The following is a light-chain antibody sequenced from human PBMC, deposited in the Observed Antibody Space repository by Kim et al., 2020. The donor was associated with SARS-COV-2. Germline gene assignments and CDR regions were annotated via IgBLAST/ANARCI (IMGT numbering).Light chain of an antibody. Sequence: EIVMTQSPATLSVSPGERATLSCRASQSVSSNLAWYQQKPGQAPRLLIYGASTRASGIPARLSGSGSGTEFTLTISSLQSEDFAVYYCQQYNTWPLTFGQGTKVDIK. CDR2: GAS. CDR1: QSVSSN. CDR3: QQYNTWPLT. J-gene: IGKJ1*01. V-gene: IGKV3-15*01.